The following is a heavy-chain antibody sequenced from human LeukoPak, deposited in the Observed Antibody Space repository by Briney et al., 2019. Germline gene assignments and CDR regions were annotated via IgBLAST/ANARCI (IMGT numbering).Heavy chain of an antibody. Sequence: QTGGSLRLSCAASGFTFDDYAMHWVRQAPGKGLEWVSLISGDGGSTYYADSVKGRFTISRDNSKNSLYLQINSLRTEDTALYYCAKVLEYYDFWSGYQSSWYYGMDVWGQGTTVTVSS. CDR3: AKVLEYYDFWSGYQSSWYYGMDV. CDR1: GFTFDDYA. J-gene: IGHJ6*02. D-gene: IGHD3-3*01. V-gene: IGHV3-43*02. CDR2: ISGDGGST.